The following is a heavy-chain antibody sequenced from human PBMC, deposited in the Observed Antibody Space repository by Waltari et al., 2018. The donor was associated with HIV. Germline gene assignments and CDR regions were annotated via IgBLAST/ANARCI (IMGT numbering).Heavy chain of an antibody. V-gene: IGHV3-15*02. CDR3: TTFEMGTTRNF. Sequence: VQLVESGGALVTPGGSLKISCAVSGIPFKNACPSRDRQAPGKGLQWLGHIRSKTDGGATDYAAPLSGRFAISTDDFNNTMFLEMKTLKVDDTAVYYCTTFEMGTTRNFWGQGTLVTVSS. CDR1: GIPFKNAC. CDR2: IRSKTDGGAT. J-gene: IGHJ4*02. D-gene: IGHD1-26*01.